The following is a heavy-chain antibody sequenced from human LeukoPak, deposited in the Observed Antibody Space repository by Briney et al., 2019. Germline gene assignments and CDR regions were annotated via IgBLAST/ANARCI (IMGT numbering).Heavy chain of an antibody. Sequence: GGSLRLSCAASGFTFSSYAMSWVRQAPGKGLEWVSAISGSGGSTYYADSVKGRFTSSRDNSKNTLYLQMNSLRAEDTAVYYCAKDRVGYYDPPDAFDIWGQGTMVTVSS. CDR1: GFTFSSYA. D-gene: IGHD3-22*01. CDR3: AKDRVGYYDPPDAFDI. J-gene: IGHJ3*02. CDR2: ISGSGGST. V-gene: IGHV3-23*01.